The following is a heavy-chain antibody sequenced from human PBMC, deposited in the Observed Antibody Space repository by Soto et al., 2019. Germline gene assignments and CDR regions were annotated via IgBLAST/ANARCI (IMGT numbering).Heavy chain of an antibody. CDR3: ARGAYCSGGSCYRGGQYYYYGMDV. D-gene: IGHD2-15*01. Sequence: GGSLRLSCAASGFTFSSYWMHWVRQAPGKGLVWVSRINSDGSSTSYADSVKGRFTISRDNAKNTLYLQMNSLRAEDTAVYYCARGAYCSGGSCYRGGQYYYYGMDVWGQGTTVTVSS. CDR2: INSDGSST. J-gene: IGHJ6*02. CDR1: GFTFSSYW. V-gene: IGHV3-74*01.